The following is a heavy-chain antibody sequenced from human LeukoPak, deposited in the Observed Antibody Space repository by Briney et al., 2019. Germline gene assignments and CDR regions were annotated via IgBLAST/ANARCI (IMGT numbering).Heavy chain of an antibody. CDR3: ARAGGYNYPRYFDY. CDR2: ISYDGSNK. V-gene: IGHV3-30*04. D-gene: IGHD5-24*01. CDR1: GFTFSSYA. Sequence: GGSLRLSCAASGFTFSSYAMHWVRQAPGKGLEWVAVISYDGSNKYYADSVKGRFTISRDNSKNTLYLQMNSLRAEDTAVYYCARAGGYNYPRYFDYWGQGTLVTVSS. J-gene: IGHJ4*02.